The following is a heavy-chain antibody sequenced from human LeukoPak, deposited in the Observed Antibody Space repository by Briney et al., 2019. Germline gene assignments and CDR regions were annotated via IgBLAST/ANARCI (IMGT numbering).Heavy chain of an antibody. CDR2: INHSGST. CDR1: GGSFSGYY. J-gene: IGHJ5*02. Sequence: PSETPSLTCAVYGGSFSGYYWSWIRQPPGKGLEWIGEINHSGSTNYNPSLKSRVTISVDTSKNQFSLKLSSVTAADTAVYYCARTPKYYDFWSGLSLNWFDPWGQGTLVTVSS. CDR3: ARTPKYYDFWSGLSLNWFDP. V-gene: IGHV4-34*01. D-gene: IGHD3-3*01.